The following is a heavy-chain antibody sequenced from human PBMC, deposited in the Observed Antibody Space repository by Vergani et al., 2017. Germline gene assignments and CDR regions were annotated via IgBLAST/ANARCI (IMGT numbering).Heavy chain of an antibody. V-gene: IGHV4-61*02. D-gene: IGHD2-2*01. CDR1: GGPISSGSYY. CDR3: ARDRKSLLLQSIYYYGMDV. CDR2: IYTSGST. J-gene: IGHJ6*02. Sequence: QVQLQESGPGLVKPSQTLSLTCTVSGGPISSGSYYWSWIRQPAGKGLEWIGRIYTSGSTNYNPSLKSRVTTSVDTSKNQFSLKLSSVTAADTAVYYCARDRKSLLLQSIYYYGMDVSGQGTTLTLSS.